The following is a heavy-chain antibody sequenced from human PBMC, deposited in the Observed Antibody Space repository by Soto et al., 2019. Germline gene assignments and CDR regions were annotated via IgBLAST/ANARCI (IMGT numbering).Heavy chain of an antibody. D-gene: IGHD3-3*01. J-gene: IGHJ4*02. CDR3: ARETSLRFDR. V-gene: IGHV4-59*01. CDR2: IYYSGST. Sequence: SETLSLTCTVSGGSISSYYWSCIRQPPGKGLEWIGYIYYSGSTNYNPSLKSRVTISVDTSKNQFSLKLSSVTAADTAVYYCARETSLRFDRWGQGTLVTVSS. CDR1: GGSISSYY.